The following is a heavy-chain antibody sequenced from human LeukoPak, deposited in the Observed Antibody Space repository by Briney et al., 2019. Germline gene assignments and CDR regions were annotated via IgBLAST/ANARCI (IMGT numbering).Heavy chain of an antibody. CDR1: GYTFTGYY. J-gene: IGHJ4*02. CDR3: ATRNYGDYGYYFDY. Sequence: ASVKVSCKASGYTFTGYYMHWVRQAPGQGLEWMEWINPNSGGTNYAQKFQGRVTMTRDTSISTAYMELSRLRSDDTAVYYCATRNYGDYGYYFDYWGQGTLVTVSS. D-gene: IGHD4-17*01. V-gene: IGHV1-2*02. CDR2: INPNSGGT.